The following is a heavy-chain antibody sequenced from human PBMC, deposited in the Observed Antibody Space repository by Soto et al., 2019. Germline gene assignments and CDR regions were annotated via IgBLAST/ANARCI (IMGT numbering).Heavy chain of an antibody. V-gene: IGHV4-38-2*01. CDR1: GYTITTGYQ. Sequence: XETLCLTCAVSGYTITTGYQWGWIRQPPVKGLEWIATVSHSGTTYYNPSLESRVTILRETSKNQFSLKLTSVTAADTALYYCARGSALGSFFDFWGQGALVTVSS. CDR2: VSHSGTT. J-gene: IGHJ4*02. CDR3: ARGSALGSFFDF. D-gene: IGHD1-1*01.